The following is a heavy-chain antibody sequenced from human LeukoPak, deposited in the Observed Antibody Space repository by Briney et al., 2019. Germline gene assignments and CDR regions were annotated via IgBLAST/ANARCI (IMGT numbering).Heavy chain of an antibody. CDR3: ARVGRSYDSSGYYYDY. CDR2: INPSGGST. D-gene: IGHD3-22*01. Sequence: ASVKVSCKASGYTFTGYYMHWVRQAPGQGLERMGIINPSGGSTSYAQKFQGRVTMTRDTSTSTVYMELSSLRSEDTAVYYCARVGRSYDSSGYYYDYWGQGTLVTVSS. V-gene: IGHV1-46*01. CDR1: GYTFTGYY. J-gene: IGHJ4*02.